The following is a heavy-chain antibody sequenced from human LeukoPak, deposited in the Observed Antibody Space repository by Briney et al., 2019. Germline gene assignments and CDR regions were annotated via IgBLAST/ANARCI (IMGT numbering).Heavy chain of an antibody. CDR2: IWYDASNK. CDR3: VGDGYGSSGWSFDY. CDR1: AFIFSSFG. D-gene: IGHD6-19*01. Sequence: GGSLTQFCAASAFIFSSFGMHWVRQAPGKGLEWVAVIWYDASNKYYVDSVQGRFTISRDNSKNTLYLQMNSLRAEDTAVYYCVGDGYGSSGWSFDYWGQGALVTVSS. V-gene: IGHV3-33*01. J-gene: IGHJ4*02.